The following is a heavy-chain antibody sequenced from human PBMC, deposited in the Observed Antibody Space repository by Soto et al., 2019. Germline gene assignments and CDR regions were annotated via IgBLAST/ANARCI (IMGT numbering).Heavy chain of an antibody. CDR1: GFTFSSYT. CDR3: GAATGAY. Sequence: EVQLVESGGGLVKPGGSLRLSCAASGFTFSSYTMNWVRQAPGKGLEWVSSISRSSSYIYFADSVKGRFTISRDNAKNSLYLQMNGLRAEDTAGYYCGAATGAYWGQGTLVTVSS. J-gene: IGHJ4*02. V-gene: IGHV3-21*01. D-gene: IGHD2-15*01. CDR2: ISRSSSYI.